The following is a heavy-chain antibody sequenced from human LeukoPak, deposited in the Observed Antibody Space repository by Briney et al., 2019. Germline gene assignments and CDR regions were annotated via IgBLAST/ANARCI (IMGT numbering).Heavy chain of an antibody. J-gene: IGHJ6*02. Sequence: PGGSLRLSCAASVFTFSTYAMTWVRQAPGKGLEWVSTISGSGVNTYYTDSLKGRFTISRDNSKNTLYLQMNSLRVEDTAVYNCATRQYSSGYYGMDVWGQGTTVTVSS. CDR2: ISGSGVNT. CDR3: ATRQYSSGYYGMDV. CDR1: VFTFSTYA. D-gene: IGHD6-19*01. V-gene: IGHV3-23*01.